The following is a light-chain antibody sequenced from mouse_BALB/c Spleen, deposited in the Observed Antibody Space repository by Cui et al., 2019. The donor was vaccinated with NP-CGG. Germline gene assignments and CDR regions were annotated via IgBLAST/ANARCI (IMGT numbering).Light chain of an antibody. V-gene: IGLV1*01. CDR3: ALWYSNHWV. J-gene: IGLJ1*01. CDR2: GTN. CDR1: TGAVTTNNY. Sequence: HAVVTQESALTTSPGETVTLTCRSNTGAVTTNNYANWVQEKPDHLFTGLIGGTNNRPPGVPARFSGSLIGDKAALTITGAQTEDEAIYFCALWYSNHWVFGGGTKLTVL.